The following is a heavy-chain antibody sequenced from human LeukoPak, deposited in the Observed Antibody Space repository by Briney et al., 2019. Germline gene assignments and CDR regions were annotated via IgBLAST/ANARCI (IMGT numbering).Heavy chain of an antibody. CDR2: IYYSGST. Sequence: SETLFLTCTVSGGSISSYYWIWIRQPPGKGLEWIGYIYYSGSTNYNPSLKGRVTMSVDTSKNQFSLNLSSVTAADTAVYYCARGIGWLPDYWDQGTLVSVSS. D-gene: IGHD6-19*01. CDR1: GGSISSYY. J-gene: IGHJ4*02. CDR3: ARGIGWLPDY. V-gene: IGHV4-59*01.